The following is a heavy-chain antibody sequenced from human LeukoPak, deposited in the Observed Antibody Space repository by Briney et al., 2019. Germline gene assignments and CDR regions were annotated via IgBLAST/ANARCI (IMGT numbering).Heavy chain of an antibody. V-gene: IGHV3-30*04. J-gene: IGHJ4*02. CDR3: AKARPYDSSGYHTWFDY. D-gene: IGHD3-22*01. Sequence: GGSLRLSCAASGFTFSSYAMHWVRQAPGKGLEWVAVISYDGSNKYYADSVKGRFTISRDNAKNSLYLQMNSLRAEDTAVYYCAKARPYDSSGYHTWFDYWGQGTLVTVSS. CDR2: ISYDGSNK. CDR1: GFTFSSYA.